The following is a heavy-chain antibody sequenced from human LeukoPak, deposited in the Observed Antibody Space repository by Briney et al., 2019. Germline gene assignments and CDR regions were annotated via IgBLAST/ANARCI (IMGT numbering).Heavy chain of an antibody. Sequence: GGSLRLSCSASGFTFSSYTMHWVRQAPEKGLEYVSAISPNGGSTYYGDSVKGRFTISRDNSKQTLYLQMSSLRAEDTAVYYCVKTIAVAGNFDYWGQGTLVTVS. CDR3: VKTIAVAGNFDY. CDR1: GFTFSSYT. V-gene: IGHV3-64D*09. J-gene: IGHJ4*02. CDR2: ISPNGGST. D-gene: IGHD6-13*01.